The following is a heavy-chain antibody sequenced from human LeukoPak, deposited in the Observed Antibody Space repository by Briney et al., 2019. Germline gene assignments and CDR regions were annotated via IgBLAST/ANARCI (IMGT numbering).Heavy chain of an antibody. CDR2: IIPIFGTA. Sequence: SVKVSCKASGGTFSSYAISWVRQAPGQGLEWMGGIIPIFGTANYAQKFQGRVTITADESTSTAYMELRSLRSDDTAVYYCARDPSDLWFGELLGYYYGMDVWGQGTTVTVSS. J-gene: IGHJ6*02. D-gene: IGHD3-10*01. V-gene: IGHV1-69*01. CDR3: ARDPSDLWFGELLGYYYGMDV. CDR1: GGTFSSYA.